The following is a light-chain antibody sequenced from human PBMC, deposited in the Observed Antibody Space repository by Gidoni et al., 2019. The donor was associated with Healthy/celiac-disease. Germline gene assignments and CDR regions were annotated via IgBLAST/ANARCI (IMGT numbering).Light chain of an antibody. CDR3: LKQNRYPRT. CDR2: AAA. J-gene: IGKJ1*01. Sequence: DIEMTQSPSAMSASVGDRVTITCRASQGIRNYLAWFQQQPGKVPKRLIYAAASLQGGVPSKFSGSGSGRAFTLTISSLQPEDVVTYYCLKQNRYPRTFGQGTKVEIK. CDR1: QGIRNY. V-gene: IGKV1-17*03.